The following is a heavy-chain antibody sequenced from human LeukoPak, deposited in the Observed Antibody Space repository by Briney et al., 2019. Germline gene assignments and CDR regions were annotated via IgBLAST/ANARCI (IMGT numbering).Heavy chain of an antibody. J-gene: IGHJ5*02. D-gene: IGHD2-2*02. CDR1: GYTFTGYY. CDR2: INPNSGGT. Sequence: ASVKVSCKASGYTFTGYYMHWVRQAPGQGLEWMGRINPNSGGTNYAQKFQGRVTMTRDTSISTAYMELSRLRSDDTAVYYCARVASCYTRNWFDPWGQGTLVTVSS. V-gene: IGHV1-2*06. CDR3: ARVASCYTRNWFDP.